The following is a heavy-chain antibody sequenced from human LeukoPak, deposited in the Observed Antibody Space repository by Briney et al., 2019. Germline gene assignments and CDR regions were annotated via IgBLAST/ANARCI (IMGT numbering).Heavy chain of an antibody. Sequence: GGSLRLSCAASGFTVSSNYMSWVRQAPGKGLEWVSVIYSGGSTYYADSVKGRFTISRDNYKNTLYLQMNSLRAEDTAVYYCAREWRYSNYGYYFDYWGQGTLVTVSS. J-gene: IGHJ4*02. V-gene: IGHV3-53*01. D-gene: IGHD4-11*01. CDR1: GFTVSSNY. CDR2: IYSGGST. CDR3: AREWRYSNYGYYFDY.